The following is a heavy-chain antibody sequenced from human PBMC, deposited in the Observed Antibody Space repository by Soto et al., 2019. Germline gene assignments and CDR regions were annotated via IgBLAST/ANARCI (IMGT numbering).Heavy chain of an antibody. CDR3: AKGRSSMIVVVMDY. V-gene: IGHV3-9*01. J-gene: IGHJ4*02. CDR2: ISWNSGHI. CDR1: GFNFDDSA. D-gene: IGHD3-22*01. Sequence: GGSLRLSCVASGFNFDDSAMNWVRQVPGKGLEWVSGISWNSGHILYAASVKGRFTISRDNAKKSLYLELNSLRPEDTALYYCAKGRSSMIVVVMDYWGQGTPVTVSS.